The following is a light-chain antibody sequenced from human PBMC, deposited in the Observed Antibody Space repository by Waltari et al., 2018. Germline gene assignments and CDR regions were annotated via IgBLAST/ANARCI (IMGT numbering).Light chain of an antibody. CDR1: QSISSW. CDR2: KAS. V-gene: IGKV1-5*03. CDR3: QQYNSYWT. J-gene: IGKJ1*01. Sequence: DIQMTQSPSTLSASVGDRVTITCRARQSISSWLAWYQQKPGKAPKLLIYKASSLESGVPSRFSGSGSWTEFTLTISSLQPDDFATYYCQQYNSYWTFGQGTKVEIK.